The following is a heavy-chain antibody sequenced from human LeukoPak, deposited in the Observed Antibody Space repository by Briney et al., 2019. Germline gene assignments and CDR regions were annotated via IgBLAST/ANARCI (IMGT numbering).Heavy chain of an antibody. Sequence: GGSLRLSCAASGFIFSTYSMHWARQAPGKGLEWVSSISSSSRYINYADSVKGRFTISRDNTKNSLYLQMDGLRAEDTAIYYCARHTSASVGTLLGYWGQGTLVTVSS. V-gene: IGHV3-21*01. D-gene: IGHD7-27*01. J-gene: IGHJ4*02. CDR1: GFIFSTYS. CDR2: ISSSSRYI. CDR3: ARHTSASVGTLLGY.